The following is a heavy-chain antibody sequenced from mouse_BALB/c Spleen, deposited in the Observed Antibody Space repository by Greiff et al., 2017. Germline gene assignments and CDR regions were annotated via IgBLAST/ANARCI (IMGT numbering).Heavy chain of an antibody. Sequence: VQLQESGAELMKPGASVKISCKATGYTFSSYWIEWVKQRPGHGLEWIGEIHPNSGNTNYNEKFKGKATLTVDTSSSTAYVDLSSLTSEDSAVYYCARYYRYDYAMDYWGQGTSVTVSS. V-gene: IGHV1S14*01. CDR1: GYTFSSYW. D-gene: IGHD2-14*01. CDR3: ARYYRYDYAMDY. J-gene: IGHJ4*01. CDR2: IHPNSGNT.